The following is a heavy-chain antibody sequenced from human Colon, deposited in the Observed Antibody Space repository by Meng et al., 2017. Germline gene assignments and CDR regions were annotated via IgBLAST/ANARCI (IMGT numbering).Heavy chain of an antibody. J-gene: IGHJ4*02. V-gene: IGHV4-34*01. CDR1: GGSFSDYY. Sequence: VQLRQRGAGLFKPSGTLSLTCAVYGGSFSDYYLTWIRQPPGKGLEWVGEIHPSGSTYYSPSLQSRVTITLDTSKNQFSLTLSSMTAADTAVYYCARGVDWAKSGNFWGQGTLVTVSS. CDR2: IHPSGST. CDR3: ARGVDWAKSGNF. D-gene: IGHD3-9*01.